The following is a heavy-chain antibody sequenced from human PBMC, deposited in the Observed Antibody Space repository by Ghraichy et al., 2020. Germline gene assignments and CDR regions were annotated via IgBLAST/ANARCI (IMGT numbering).Heavy chain of an antibody. CDR2: IYTSGST. Sequence: SETLSLTCTVSGGYISSYYWSWIRQPAGKGLEWIGRIYTSGSTNYNPSLKSRVTMSVDTSKNQFSLKLSSVTAADTAVYYCASSGSSGDYYYYYYGMDVWGQGTTVTVSS. CDR1: GGYISSYY. J-gene: IGHJ6*02. CDR3: ASSGSSGDYYYYYYGMDV. D-gene: IGHD2-21*02. V-gene: IGHV4-4*07.